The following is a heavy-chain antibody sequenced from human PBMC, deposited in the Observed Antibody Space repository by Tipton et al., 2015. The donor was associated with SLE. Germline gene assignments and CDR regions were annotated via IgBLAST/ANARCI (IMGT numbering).Heavy chain of an antibody. CDR3: AREGLYDATGHYYFDY. CDR1: GGSISSGSYY. J-gene: IGHJ4*02. V-gene: IGHV4-61*02. CDR2: IYTSGST. Sequence: TLSLTCTVSGGSISSGSYYWSWIRQPAGKGLEWIGRIYTSGSTNYNPSLKSRVTISVDTSKNQFSLKLSSVTAADTALYYCAREGLYDATGHYYFDYWGQGMLVTVSS. D-gene: IGHD4/OR15-4a*01.